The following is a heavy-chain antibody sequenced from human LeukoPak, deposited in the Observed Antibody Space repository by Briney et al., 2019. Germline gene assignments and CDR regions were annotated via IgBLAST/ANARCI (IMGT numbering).Heavy chain of an antibody. V-gene: IGHV4-59*01. CDR3: ARAGRYCSSTSCYADGIDY. J-gene: IGHJ4*02. CDR2: IYYSGST. D-gene: IGHD2-2*01. Sequence: SETLSLTCTVSGGSISSYYWSWIRQPPGKGLDWMGYIYYSGSTNYNPSLKSRVTISVDTSTNQFSLQLTSVTAADTAVYSCARAGRYCSSTSCYADGIDYWGQGTLVTVSS. CDR1: GGSISSYY.